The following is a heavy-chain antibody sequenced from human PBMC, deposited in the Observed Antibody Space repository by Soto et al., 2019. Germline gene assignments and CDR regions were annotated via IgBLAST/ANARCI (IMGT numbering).Heavy chain of an antibody. D-gene: IGHD3-3*01. J-gene: IGHJ6*02. CDR3: AKDVRALTIFGVVPRGDYYYGMDV. CDR1: GFTFNNYA. CDR2: ISGSGGNT. V-gene: IGHV3-23*01. Sequence: LRLSCAASGFTFNNYAMNWVRQAPGKGLEWVSVISGSGGNTFYADSVKGRFTISRDNSKYTLYLQMNSLRAEDTAVYYCAKDVRALTIFGVVPRGDYYYGMDVWGQGTTVTVSS.